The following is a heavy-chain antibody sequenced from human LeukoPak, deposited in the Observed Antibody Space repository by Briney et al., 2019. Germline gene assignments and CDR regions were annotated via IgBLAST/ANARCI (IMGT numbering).Heavy chain of an antibody. D-gene: IGHD3/OR15-3a*01. V-gene: IGHV4-4*07. CDR2: TYTSGST. J-gene: IGHJ6*02. Sequence: SETLSLTCTVSGGSVSSYYWSWIRQPAGKGLEWIGRTYTSGSTNYNPSLKSRVTMSVDTSKNQFSLKLSSVTAADTAVYYCARDGRTGYYYYYGMDVWGQGTTVTVSS. CDR1: GGSVSSYY. CDR3: ARDGRTGYYYYYGMDV.